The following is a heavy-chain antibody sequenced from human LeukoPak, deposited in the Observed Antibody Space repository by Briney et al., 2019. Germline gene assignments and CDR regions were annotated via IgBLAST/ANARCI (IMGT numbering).Heavy chain of an antibody. CDR2: ISWNSGSI. Sequence: GGSLRLSCAASGFTFDDYAMHWVRQAPGKGLEWISGISWNSGSIGYADSVKGRFTISRDNAKNSLYLQMNSLRAEDMALYYCAKGVGYSYGDNWFDPWGQGTLVTVSS. V-gene: IGHV3-9*03. CDR3: AKGVGYSYGDNWFDP. CDR1: GFTFDDYA. J-gene: IGHJ5*02. D-gene: IGHD5-18*01.